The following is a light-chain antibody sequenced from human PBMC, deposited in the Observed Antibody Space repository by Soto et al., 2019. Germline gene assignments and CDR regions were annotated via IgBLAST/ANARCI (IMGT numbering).Light chain of an antibody. J-gene: IGKJ1*01. V-gene: IGKV1-39*01. CDR2: AAS. CDR1: QHISSN. Sequence: DIQMTQSPSSLSASVGDRVTITCRASQHISSNLNWYQQKPGKAPKLPIYAASSLQSGVPSRFSGGGSGTDFTLTISSLQPEDFAAYYCQQSYSTLWTFGQGTKVEIK. CDR3: QQSYSTLWT.